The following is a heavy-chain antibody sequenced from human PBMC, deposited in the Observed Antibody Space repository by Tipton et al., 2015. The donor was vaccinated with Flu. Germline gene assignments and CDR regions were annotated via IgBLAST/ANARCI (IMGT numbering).Heavy chain of an antibody. J-gene: IGHJ2*01. D-gene: IGHD3-9*01. Sequence: TLSLTCTVSGGSISSGSYYWSWIRQPAGKGLEWIGRIYTSGSTNYNPSLKSRVTISVDTSKNQFSLKLSSVTAADTAVYYCTGRITIFWYFDLWGRGTLVTVSS. CDR2: IYTSGST. CDR3: TGRITIFWYFDL. CDR1: GGSISSGSYY. V-gene: IGHV4-61*02.